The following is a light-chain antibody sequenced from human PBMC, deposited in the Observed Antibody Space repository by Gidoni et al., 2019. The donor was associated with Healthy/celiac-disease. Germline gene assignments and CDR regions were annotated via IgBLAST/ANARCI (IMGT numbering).Light chain of an antibody. CDR1: QSISSW. CDR3: QQYNSYPLT. Sequence: LSASVGDRVTITCRASQSISSWLAWYQQKPGKASKLLIYKASSLESGVPSRFSGSGSGTEFTLTISSLQPDDFATYYCQQYNSYPLTFXGXTKVXIK. J-gene: IGKJ4*01. CDR2: KAS. V-gene: IGKV1-5*03.